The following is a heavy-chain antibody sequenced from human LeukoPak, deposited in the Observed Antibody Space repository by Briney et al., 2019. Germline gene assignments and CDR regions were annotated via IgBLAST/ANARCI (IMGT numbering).Heavy chain of an antibody. Sequence: ASVKVSCKASGYTFTGYYMHWVRQAPGQGLEWMGWINPNSGGTNYAQKFQGRVTMTRDTSISTAYMELSRLRSDDTAVYYCARVDIVVVPAENPYYYYYMDVWGKGTTVTVSS. J-gene: IGHJ6*03. CDR2: INPNSGGT. CDR3: ARVDIVVVPAENPYYYYYMDV. CDR1: GYTFTGYY. D-gene: IGHD2-2*03. V-gene: IGHV1-2*02.